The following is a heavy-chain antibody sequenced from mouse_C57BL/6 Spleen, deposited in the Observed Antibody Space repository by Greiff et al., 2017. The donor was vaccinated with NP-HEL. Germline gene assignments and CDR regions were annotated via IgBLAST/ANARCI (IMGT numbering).Heavy chain of an antibody. CDR1: GFTFSDYG. V-gene: IGHV5-17*01. D-gene: IGHD2-4*01. CDR2: ISSGSRTI. CDR3: ARPCNYGGFAY. Sequence: EVHLVEPGGGLVKPGGSLKFSCAAPGFTFSDYGMHWVRQAPEKGLEWVAYISSGSRTIYYEDTVKGRFTISRDNAKTTLFLQMTSLGSEDAAKYYCARPCNYGGFAYWGQGTLVTVSA. J-gene: IGHJ3*01.